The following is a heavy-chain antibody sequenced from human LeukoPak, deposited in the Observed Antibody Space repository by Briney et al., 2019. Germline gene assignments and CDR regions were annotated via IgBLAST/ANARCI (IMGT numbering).Heavy chain of an antibody. CDR2: ISGDGRTI. Sequence: SGGSLRLSCAASGFTVSNYWMSWVRQAPGKGLVWLSRISGDGRTISYADSVKGRFTISRDNAKNTVSLQMNSLRGEDTAVYYCGREDRIVLGNDALDIWGQGTMVTVSS. CDR3: GREDRIVLGNDALDI. D-gene: IGHD2-8*01. V-gene: IGHV3-74*01. CDR1: GFTVSNYW. J-gene: IGHJ3*02.